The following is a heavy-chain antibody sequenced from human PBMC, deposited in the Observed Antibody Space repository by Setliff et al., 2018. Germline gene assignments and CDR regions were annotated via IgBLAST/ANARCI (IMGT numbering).Heavy chain of an antibody. J-gene: IGHJ4*02. CDR2: IYYTGTA. D-gene: IGHD3-10*01. Sequence: PSETLSLTCTVPGDSISSTSYQWGWVRQPPGKGLEWIGSIYYTGTAYYNPSLKSRVTISVDTSKNQFSLQVTSLAATDTAVYYCARSLSSGSYWNSRPFYSDYWGQGTLVTVSS. CDR1: GDSISSTSYQ. V-gene: IGHV4-39*07. CDR3: ARSLSSGSYWNSRPFYSDY.